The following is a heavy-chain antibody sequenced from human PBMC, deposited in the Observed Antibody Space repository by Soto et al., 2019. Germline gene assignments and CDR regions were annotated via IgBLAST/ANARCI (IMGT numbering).Heavy chain of an antibody. CDR3: AGGGATFPPPPP. Sequence: QVQLMQSGTEVKKPGASVKVSCKASGYTFTGYFMHWVRQAPGQRPEWMGYINPNSGATKYAQKCQGRVTKTGHTSISTAYRELPMLRSDAPAFYSWAGGGATFPPPPPGGQGPLSPVSS. CDR2: INPNSGAT. D-gene: IGHD3-16*01. CDR1: GYTFTGYF. V-gene: IGHV1-2*02. J-gene: IGHJ5*02.